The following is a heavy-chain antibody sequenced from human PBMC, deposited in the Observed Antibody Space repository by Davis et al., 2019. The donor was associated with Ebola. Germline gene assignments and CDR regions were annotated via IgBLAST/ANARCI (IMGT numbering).Heavy chain of an antibody. CDR1: GGSFSGYC. Sequence: MPGGSLRLSCAVYGGSFSGYCWSWIRQPPGKGLEWIGEINHSGSTNYNPSLKSRVTISVDTSKNQFSLKLSSVTAADTAVYYCARSVLWFGEFGGLYYFDYWGQGTLVTVSS. CDR3: ARSVLWFGEFGGLYYFDY. J-gene: IGHJ4*02. CDR2: INHSGST. V-gene: IGHV4-34*01. D-gene: IGHD3-10*01.